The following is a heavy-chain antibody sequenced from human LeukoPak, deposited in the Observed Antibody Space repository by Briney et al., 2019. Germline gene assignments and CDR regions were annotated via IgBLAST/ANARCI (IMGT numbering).Heavy chain of an antibody. CDR2: ILNDGINK. CDR3: AKGASYYYYYGMDV. V-gene: IGHV3-30*02. Sequence: GGSLRLSCAASGFTFSNYGMHWVRQAPGKGLEWVAVILNDGINKNYADSVKGRFTISRDNSKNTLYLQMNSLRAEDTAVYYCAKGASYYYYYGMDVWGQGTTVTVSS. J-gene: IGHJ6*02. CDR1: GFTFSNYG.